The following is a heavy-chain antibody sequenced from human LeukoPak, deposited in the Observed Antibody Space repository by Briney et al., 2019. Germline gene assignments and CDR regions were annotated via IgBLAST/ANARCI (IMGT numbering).Heavy chain of an antibody. J-gene: IGHJ4*02. D-gene: IGHD5-24*01. Sequence: GGSLRLSCAASGFTFSGYAMSWVRQAPGKGLEWVSAISGSGGSTYYADSVKSRFTISRDNSKNTLYLQMNSLRAEDTAVYYCAKDRGSRRWLQLVYYFDYWGQGTLVTVSS. CDR2: ISGSGGST. CDR1: GFTFSGYA. CDR3: AKDRGSRRWLQLVYYFDY. V-gene: IGHV3-23*01.